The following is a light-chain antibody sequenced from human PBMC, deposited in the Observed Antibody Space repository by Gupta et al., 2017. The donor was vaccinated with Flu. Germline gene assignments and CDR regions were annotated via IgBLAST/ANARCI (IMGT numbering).Light chain of an antibody. Sequence: GDRVTITCRASQDIYTFLAWFQEKPGRAPKSLIYAASTLQSGVPSKFSGSGIGTDFTLTISGLQPEDSATYYCLQYARYPYTFGQGTKLEIK. CDR3: LQYARYPYT. CDR1: QDIYTF. V-gene: IGKV1-16*02. CDR2: AAS. J-gene: IGKJ2*01.